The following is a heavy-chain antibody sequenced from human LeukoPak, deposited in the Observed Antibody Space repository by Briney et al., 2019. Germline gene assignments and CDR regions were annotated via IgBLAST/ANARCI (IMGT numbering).Heavy chain of an antibody. V-gene: IGHV3-30-3*01. CDR2: ISYDGSNK. Sequence: PGGSLRLSCAASGLTFSSYAMHWVRQAPGKGLEWVAFISYDGSNKYYADSVKGRLTISRDNSKNTLYLQMNSLRAEDTAVYYCARVVGAMDYWGQGTLVTVSS. J-gene: IGHJ4*02. CDR3: ARVVGAMDY. CDR1: GLTFSSYA. D-gene: IGHD1-26*01.